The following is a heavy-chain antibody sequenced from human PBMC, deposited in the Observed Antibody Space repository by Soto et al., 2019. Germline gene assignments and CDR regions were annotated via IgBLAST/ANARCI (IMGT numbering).Heavy chain of an antibody. Sequence: SETLSLTCTVCGGSISSYYWSWIRQPPGKGLEWIGYIYYSGSTNYNPSLKSRVTISVDTSKNQFSLKLSSVTAADTAVYYCARARVIKIFGVVIPKPNWFEPWGQGTLVTVSS. CDR1: GGSISSYY. CDR3: ARARVIKIFGVVIPKPNWFEP. D-gene: IGHD3-3*01. J-gene: IGHJ5*02. CDR2: IYYSGST. V-gene: IGHV4-59*01.